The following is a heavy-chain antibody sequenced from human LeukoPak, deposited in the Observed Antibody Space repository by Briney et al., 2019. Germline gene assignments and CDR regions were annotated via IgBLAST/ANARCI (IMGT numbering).Heavy chain of an antibody. D-gene: IGHD2/OR15-2a*01. CDR2: ISSSSSYI. V-gene: IGHV3-21*01. CDR3: ASDFNREGDY. Sequence: SGGSLRLSCAASGFTFSSYSMNWVRQAPGKGLEWVSSISSSSSYIYYADSVKGRFTISRDNAKNSLYLQMNSLRAEDTAVYYCASDFNREGDYWGQGTLVTVSS. J-gene: IGHJ4*02. CDR1: GFTFSSYS.